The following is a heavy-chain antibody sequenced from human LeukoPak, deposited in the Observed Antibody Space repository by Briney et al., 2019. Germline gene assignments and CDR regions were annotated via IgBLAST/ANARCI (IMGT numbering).Heavy chain of an antibody. CDR3: ARDRSDFYYDSSGYYTRFDY. J-gene: IGHJ4*02. CDR2: IKRDGSEK. Sequence: PGGSLRLSCAASGFTFSSHWMSWVRQAPGKGLEWVANIKRDGSEKYYVDSVKGRFTISRDNAKNSLYLQMNSLRAEDTAVYYCARDRSDFYYDSSGYYTRFDYWGQGTLVTVSS. V-gene: IGHV3-7*01. D-gene: IGHD3-22*01. CDR1: GFTFSSHW.